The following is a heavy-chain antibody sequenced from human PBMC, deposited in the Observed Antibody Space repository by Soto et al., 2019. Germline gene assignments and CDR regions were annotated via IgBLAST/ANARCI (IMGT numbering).Heavy chain of an antibody. J-gene: IGHJ6*02. CDR2: TYYRSKWYN. CDR1: GDSASSNSAA. Sequence: PSQTLSLTCAISGDSASSNSAAWNWIRQSPSRGLEWLGRTYYRSKWYNDYAVSVKSRITINPDTSKNQFSLQLNSVTPEDTAVYYCARGVVVAATGYYYYGMDVWGQGTTVTVSS. V-gene: IGHV6-1*01. CDR3: ARGVVVAATGYYYYGMDV. D-gene: IGHD2-15*01.